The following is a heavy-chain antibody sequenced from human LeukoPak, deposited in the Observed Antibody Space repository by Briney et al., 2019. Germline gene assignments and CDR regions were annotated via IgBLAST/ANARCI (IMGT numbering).Heavy chain of an antibody. CDR2: INHSGST. D-gene: IGHD3-10*01. CDR3: ARDVRRSMVRGVIINAFDI. CDR1: GGSFSGYY. J-gene: IGHJ3*02. V-gene: IGHV4-34*01. Sequence: SETLSLTCAVYGGSFSGYYWSWIRQPPGKGLEWIGEINHSGSTNYNPSLKSRVTISVDTSKNQFSLKLSSVTAADTAVYYCARDVRRSMVRGVIINAFDIWGQGTMVTVSS.